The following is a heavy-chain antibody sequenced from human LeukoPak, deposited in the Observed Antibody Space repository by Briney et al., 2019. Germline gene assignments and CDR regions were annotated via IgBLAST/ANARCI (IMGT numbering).Heavy chain of an antibody. Sequence: PSETLSLTCAVYGGSFSGYYWSWIRQPPGKGLEWIGEINHSGSTNYNPSLKSRVTISVDTSKNQFSLKLSSVTAADTAVYYCARSMVRGVIIWGNWFDPWGQGTLVTVSS. D-gene: IGHD3-10*01. V-gene: IGHV4-34*01. J-gene: IGHJ5*02. CDR1: GGSFSGYY. CDR3: ARSMVRGVIIWGNWFDP. CDR2: INHSGST.